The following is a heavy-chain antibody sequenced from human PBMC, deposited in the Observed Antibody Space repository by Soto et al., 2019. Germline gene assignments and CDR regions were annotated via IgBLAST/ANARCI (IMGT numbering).Heavy chain of an antibody. CDR2: ISAYNGNT. CDR3: ARDPSCSSNSCYPAGWWFDP. J-gene: IGHJ5*02. CDR1: GYTFTSYG. Sequence: GASVKVSCKASGYTFTSYGISWVRQAPGQGLEWMGWISAYNGNTNYAQKLQGRVTMTTDTSTSTAYMELRSLRSDDTAVYYCARDPSCSSNSCYPAGWWFDPWGQGTLVTVS. V-gene: IGHV1-18*01. D-gene: IGHD2-2*01.